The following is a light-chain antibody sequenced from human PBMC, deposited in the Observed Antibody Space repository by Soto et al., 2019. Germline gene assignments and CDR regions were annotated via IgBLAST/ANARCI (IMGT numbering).Light chain of an antibody. Sequence: DIVVTQSPDSLPVSLGERATMNCKSSQSVLNSSNNKNYLAWYQQKPGKAPQALIYDASSLKSGVPSRFSGNGSGTEFTLTISSLQPDDFATYYCQHYNSYSEAFGQGTKVDIK. J-gene: IGKJ1*01. CDR3: QHYNSYSEA. CDR2: DAS. CDR1: QSVLNSSNNKNY. V-gene: IGKV4-1*01.